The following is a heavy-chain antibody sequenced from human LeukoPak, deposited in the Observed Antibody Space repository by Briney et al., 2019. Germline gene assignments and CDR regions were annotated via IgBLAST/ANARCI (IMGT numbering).Heavy chain of an antibody. CDR3: ARCLSRIGSRYVYYGMAG. J-gene: IGHJ6*02. CDR1: GGSISSYD. Sequence: SETLSLTCTVSGGSISSYDWSWIRQPPGEGLEWIGFIYHSGSTNYNPSLKSRVTISVDTSANQLSLKMKPVTAADTADYYCARCLSRIGSRYVYYGMAGWGQGTTVTVSS. V-gene: IGHV4-59*08. D-gene: IGHD2/OR15-2a*01. CDR2: IYHSGST.